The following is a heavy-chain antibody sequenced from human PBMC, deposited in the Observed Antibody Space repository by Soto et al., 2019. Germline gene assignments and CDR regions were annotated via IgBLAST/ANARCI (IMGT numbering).Heavy chain of an antibody. CDR1: GFTFSSYA. CDR3: ARPRAPSIAARPTFDRDAFDI. Sequence: QVQLVESGGGVVQPGRSLRLSCAASGFTFSSYAMHWVRQAPGKGLEWVAVISYDGSIKYYADSVKGRFTISRDNSKNTLYLQMNSLRAEDTAVYYCARPRAPSIAARPTFDRDAFDIWGQGTMVTVSS. V-gene: IGHV3-30-3*01. D-gene: IGHD6-6*01. J-gene: IGHJ3*02. CDR2: ISYDGSIK.